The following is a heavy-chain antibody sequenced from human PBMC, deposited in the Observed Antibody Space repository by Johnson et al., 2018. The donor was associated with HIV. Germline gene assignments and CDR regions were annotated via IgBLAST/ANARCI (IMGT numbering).Heavy chain of an antibody. CDR3: AKAMSPMVRGNI. D-gene: IGHD3-10*01. CDR2: IYTGGST. CDR1: GFTVSTNY. V-gene: IGHV3-66*01. J-gene: IGHJ3*02. Sequence: VQLVESGGGLVHPGGSLRLSCAASGFTVSTNYMSWVRQAPGKGLEWVSLIYTGGSTYYADSVKGRFTISRDNSKNTLYLQMNSLRAEDTAVYYCAKAMSPMVRGNIWGQGTMVTVSS.